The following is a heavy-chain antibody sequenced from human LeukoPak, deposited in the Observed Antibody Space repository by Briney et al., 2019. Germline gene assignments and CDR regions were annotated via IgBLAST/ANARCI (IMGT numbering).Heavy chain of an antibody. V-gene: IGHV4-34*01. D-gene: IGHD3-16*02. CDR3: ARGPTQYDYVWGSYRYTKLDY. CDR2: INHSGST. CDR1: GGSFSGYY. J-gene: IGHJ4*02. Sequence: SETLSLTCAVYGGSFSGYYWSWIRQPSGKGLEWIGEINHSGSTNYNPSLKSRVTISVDTSKNQFSLKLSSVTAADTAVYYCARGPTQYDYVWGSYRYTKLDYWGQGTLVTVSS.